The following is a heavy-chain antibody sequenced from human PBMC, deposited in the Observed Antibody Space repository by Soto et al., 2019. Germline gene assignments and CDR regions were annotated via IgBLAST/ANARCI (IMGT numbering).Heavy chain of an antibody. V-gene: IGHV1-69*01. CDR3: AISPGRSTSLEIYYYYYYGMDV. Sequence: QVQLVQSGAEVKKPGSSVKVSCKASGGTFGSYAISWVRQAPGQGLEWMGGIIPIPGTANYAQKFQGRVTIAADESTSTAYMELSSLRSEDTAVYYCAISPGRSTSLEIYYYYYYGMDVWGQGTTVTVSS. CDR2: IIPIPGTA. J-gene: IGHJ6*02. D-gene: IGHD2-2*01. CDR1: GGTFGSYA.